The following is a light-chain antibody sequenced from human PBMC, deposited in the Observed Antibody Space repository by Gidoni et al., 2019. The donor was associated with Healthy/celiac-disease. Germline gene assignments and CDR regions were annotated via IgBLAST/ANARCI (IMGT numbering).Light chain of an antibody. J-gene: IGKJ3*01. CDR3: QQSYSTRKT. CDR1: QSISSY. CDR2: AAS. Sequence: DIQMTQSPSSLSASVGDRVTITCRASQSISSYLNWYQQKPGKAPKLLSYAASSLQSGVPSRFSGSGSGTDFTLTISSLQPEDFATYYCQQSYSTRKTFGPGTKVDIK. V-gene: IGKV1-39*01.